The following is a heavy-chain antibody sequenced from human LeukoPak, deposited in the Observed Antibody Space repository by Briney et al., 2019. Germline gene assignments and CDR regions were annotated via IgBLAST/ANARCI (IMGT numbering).Heavy chain of an antibody. CDR1: GGSISSYY. CDR2: IYTSGST. V-gene: IGHV4-4*07. D-gene: IGHD3-10*01. CDR3: ARAYGSGSRGAFDI. J-gene: IGHJ3*02. Sequence: SEALSLTCTVSGGSISSYYWSWIRQPAGKGLEWIGRIYTSGSTNYNPSLKSRVTMSVDTSKNQFSLKLSSVTAADTAVYYCARAYGSGSRGAFDIWGQGTMVTVSS.